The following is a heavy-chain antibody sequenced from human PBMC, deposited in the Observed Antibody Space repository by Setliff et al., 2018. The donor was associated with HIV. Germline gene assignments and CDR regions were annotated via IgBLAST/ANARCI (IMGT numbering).Heavy chain of an antibody. CDR3: ASAGYSSSWLNYYYYMDV. D-gene: IGHD6-13*01. Sequence: ASVKVSCKASGGTFSSYAISWVRQAPGQGLEWMGGIIPIFATPNYAQKFQGRVTITADESTSTAYMELSSLRSEDTAVYYCASAGYSSSWLNYYYYMDVWGKGTTVTVSS. J-gene: IGHJ6*03. CDR1: GGTFSSYA. V-gene: IGHV1-69*13. CDR2: IIPIFATP.